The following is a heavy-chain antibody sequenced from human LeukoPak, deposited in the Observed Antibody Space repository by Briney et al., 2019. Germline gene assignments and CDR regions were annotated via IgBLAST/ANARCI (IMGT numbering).Heavy chain of an antibody. CDR2: INPNSGGT. D-gene: IGHD4-17*01. CDR3: AEGYGEQPLDAFDI. J-gene: IGHJ3*02. CDR1: GXXXXXXY. Sequence: ASVKVSCKASGXXXXXXYXXWVRQAXGXXXXXXXWINPNSGGTNYAQKFQGRVTMTRDTSISTAYMELSRLRSDDTAVYYCAEGYGEQPLDAFDIWGQGTMVTVSS. V-gene: IGHV1-2*02.